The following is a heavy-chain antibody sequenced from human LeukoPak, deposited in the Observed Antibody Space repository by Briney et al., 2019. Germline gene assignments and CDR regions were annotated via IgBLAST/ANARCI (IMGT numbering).Heavy chain of an antibody. CDR3: ARDYYDSSGYSRGAYNWFDS. CDR1: GFTFSSYW. V-gene: IGHV3-7*01. CDR2: IKQDGSEK. J-gene: IGHJ5*01. D-gene: IGHD3-22*01. Sequence: PGGSLRLSCAASGFTFSSYWMSWVRQAPGKGLEWVANIKQDGSEKYYVDSVKGRFTISRDNAKNSLYLQMNSLRAEDTAVYYCARDYYDSSGYSRGAYNWFDSWGQGTLVTVSS.